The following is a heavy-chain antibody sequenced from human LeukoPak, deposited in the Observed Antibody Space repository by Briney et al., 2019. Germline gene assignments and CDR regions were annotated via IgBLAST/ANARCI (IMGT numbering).Heavy chain of an antibody. J-gene: IGHJ6*02. Sequence: ASVKVSCKASGGTFSSYAISWVRQAPGQGLEWMGGIIPIFGTANYAQKFQGRVTITADESTSTAYMELSSLRSEDTAVYYCARSQGVGYCSSTSCQENYYYYGMDVWGQGPRSPSP. D-gene: IGHD2-2*01. CDR3: ARSQGVGYCSSTSCQENYYYYGMDV. V-gene: IGHV1-69*01. CDR1: GGTFSSYA. CDR2: IIPIFGTA.